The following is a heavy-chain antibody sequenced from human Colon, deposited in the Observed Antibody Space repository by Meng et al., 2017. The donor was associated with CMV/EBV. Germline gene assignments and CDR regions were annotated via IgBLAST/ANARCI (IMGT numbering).Heavy chain of an antibody. Sequence: GESLKISCTASGFTFRSYWMHWVRQAPGKGLVWVSRINKDGGSITYADYVEGRFTISRDNAKNTLYLQMDSLRVEDTALYYCARADCSSTSCKGADYWGQGTLVTVSS. J-gene: IGHJ4*02. V-gene: IGHV3-74*01. CDR1: GFTFRSYW. CDR3: ARADCSSTSCKGADY. CDR2: INKDGGSI. D-gene: IGHD2-2*01.